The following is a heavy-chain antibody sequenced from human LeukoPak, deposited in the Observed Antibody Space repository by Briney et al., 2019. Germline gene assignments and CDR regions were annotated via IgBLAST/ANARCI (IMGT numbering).Heavy chain of an antibody. D-gene: IGHD1-14*01. J-gene: IGHJ4*02. V-gene: IGHV3-48*04. Sequence: GGSLRLSCAASGFNFNNYAMNWVRQAPGEGLEWVSFISGSSNTIYYADSVRGRFTISRDNAKKSVYLQMNSLRAEDTAVYFCARGLLVVGSKKGNPGNYWGPGTLVAVSS. CDR2: ISGSSNTI. CDR1: GFNFNNYA. CDR3: ARGLLVVGSKKGNPGNY.